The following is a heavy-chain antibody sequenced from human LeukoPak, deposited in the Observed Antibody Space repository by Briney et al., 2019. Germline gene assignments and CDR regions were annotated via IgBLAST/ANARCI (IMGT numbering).Heavy chain of an antibody. CDR1: GFTFSSYG. D-gene: IGHD3-16*02. CDR3: ARDLDRDYVWGSYRYPDFDY. V-gene: IGHV3-33*01. Sequence: GGSLRLSCAASGFTFSSYGMHWVRQAPGKGLEWVAVIWYDGSNKYYADSVKGRFTISRDNSKNTLYLQMNSLRAEDTAVYYCARDLDRDYVWGSYRYPDFDYWGQGTLVTVSS. CDR2: IWYDGSNK. J-gene: IGHJ4*02.